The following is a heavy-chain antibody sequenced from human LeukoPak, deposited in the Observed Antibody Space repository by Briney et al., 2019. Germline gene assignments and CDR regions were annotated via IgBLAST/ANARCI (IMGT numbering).Heavy chain of an antibody. J-gene: IGHJ4*02. CDR1: GYSISSGYY. D-gene: IGHD3-9*01. CDR3: AREPLEKNDILTGYRNYFDY. CDR2: IYHSGST. V-gene: IGHV4-38-2*02. Sequence: SETLSLTCAVSGYSISSGYYWGWIRQPPGKGLEWIGSIYHSGSTYYNPSLKSRVTISVDTSKNQFSLKLSSVTAADTAVYYCAREPLEKNDILTGYRNYFDYWGRGTLVTVSS.